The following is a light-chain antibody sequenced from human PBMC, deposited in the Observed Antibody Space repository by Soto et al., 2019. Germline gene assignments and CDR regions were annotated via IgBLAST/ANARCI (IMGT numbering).Light chain of an antibody. J-gene: IGKJ1*01. V-gene: IGKV3-20*01. CDR2: DAS. Sequence: EIVLTQSPGTLSLSPGERATLSCRASQSVSSSYLAWYQQKPGQPPRLLTFDASSRATGIPDRFSGSGSGTDFTLTISSLEPEDFAVYYCQQFGRSPPSWTFGQGTKVEIK. CDR3: QQFGRSPPSWT. CDR1: QSVSSSY.